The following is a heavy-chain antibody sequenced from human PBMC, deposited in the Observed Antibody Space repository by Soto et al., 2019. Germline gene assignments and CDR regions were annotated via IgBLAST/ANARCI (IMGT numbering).Heavy chain of an antibody. Sequence: GASVKVSCKASGYTFTSYVISWVRQAPGQGLEWMGWISAYNGNTNYAQKLQGRVTMTTDTSTSTAYMELRSLRSDDTVVYYCARGPSYDYGDYVADYWGQGTLVTVSS. CDR1: GYTFTSYV. D-gene: IGHD4-17*01. CDR2: ISAYNGNT. J-gene: IGHJ4*02. V-gene: IGHV1-18*01. CDR3: ARGPSYDYGDYVADY.